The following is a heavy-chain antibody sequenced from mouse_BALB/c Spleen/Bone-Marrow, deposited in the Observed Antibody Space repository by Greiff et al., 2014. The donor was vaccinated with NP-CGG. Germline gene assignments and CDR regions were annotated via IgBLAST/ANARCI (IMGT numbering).Heavy chain of an antibody. D-gene: IGHD2-3*01. Sequence: EVMLVESGGGLVQPGGSRKLSCAASGFTFRSFGMHWARQAPEKGLEWVAYISGGTSTIYYADTVKGRFTISRDNPNNTLFPQMTSLRSEDTAMYYCVRGGYYVPSYFDSWGQGTTLTVSS. CDR3: VRGGYYVPSYFDS. V-gene: IGHV5-17*02. J-gene: IGHJ2*01. CDR2: ISGGTSTI. CDR1: GFTFRSFG.